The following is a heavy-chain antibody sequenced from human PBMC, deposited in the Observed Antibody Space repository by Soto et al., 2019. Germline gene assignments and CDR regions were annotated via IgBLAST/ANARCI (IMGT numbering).Heavy chain of an antibody. J-gene: IGHJ4*02. V-gene: IGHV4-34*01. CDR2: INHSGST. CDR1: GGSFSGYY. Sequence: QVQLQQWGAGLLKPSETLSLTCAVXGGSFSGYYWSWIRQPPGKGLEWIGEINHSGSTNYNPSLKSRVTISVDTSKNQFSLKLSSVTAADTAVYYCARGNYDFWSGYFDYWGQGTLVTVSS. D-gene: IGHD3-3*01. CDR3: ARGNYDFWSGYFDY.